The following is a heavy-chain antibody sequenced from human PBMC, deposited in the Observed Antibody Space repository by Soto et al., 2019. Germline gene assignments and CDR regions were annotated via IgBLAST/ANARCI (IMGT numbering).Heavy chain of an antibody. CDR1: GFTFSSYW. J-gene: IGHJ4*02. CDR2: IKEDGSER. CDR3: ARATGADKEDY. D-gene: IGHD3-10*01. Sequence: EVQLVESGGGLVQPGGSLRLSCAASGFTFSSYWMSWVRQAPGKGLEWVANIKEDGSERYNVDSVKGRFTISRDNAKNSRYRQMNILRAEDTAVYYCARATGADKEDYWGQGTLVTVSS. V-gene: IGHV3-7*04.